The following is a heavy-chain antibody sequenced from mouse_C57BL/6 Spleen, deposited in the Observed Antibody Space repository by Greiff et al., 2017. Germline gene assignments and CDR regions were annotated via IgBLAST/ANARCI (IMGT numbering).Heavy chain of an antibody. CDR3: ARENYYGSSYVGDY. D-gene: IGHD1-1*01. Sequence: VQVVESGPELVKPGASVKISCKASGYAFSSSWMNWVKQRPGKGLEWIGRIYPGDGDTNYNGKFKGKATLTADKSSSTAYMQLSSLTSEDSAVYFCARENYYGSSYVGDYWGQGTTLTVSS. CDR2: IYPGDGDT. J-gene: IGHJ2*01. CDR1: GYAFSSSW. V-gene: IGHV1-82*01.